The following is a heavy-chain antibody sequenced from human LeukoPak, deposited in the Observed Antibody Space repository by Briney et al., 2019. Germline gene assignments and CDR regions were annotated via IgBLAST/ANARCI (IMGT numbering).Heavy chain of an antibody. CDR3: ARAGSYGKAGDY. CDR2: IYNSGST. D-gene: IGHD3-10*01. CDR1: GGSISSGGYY. J-gene: IGHJ4*02. V-gene: IGHV4-31*03. Sequence: PSETLSLTCTVSGGSISSGGYYWSWIRQLPGKGLEWIGYIYNSGSTYYNPSLKSRVSISVDTSKNQFSLKVDSVTAADTAVYYCARAGSYGKAGDYWGQGTLVTVSS.